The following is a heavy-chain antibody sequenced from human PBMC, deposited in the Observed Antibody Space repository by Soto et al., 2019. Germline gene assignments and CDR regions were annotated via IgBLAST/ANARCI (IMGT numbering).Heavy chain of an antibody. CDR1: GYDFTAYD. Sequence: SVKVSCKASGYDFTAYDITWVRQASGQGLEWMGWMNPINGATGSARRFQGRVSMTRNTATATAYLELTSLRSDDSAVYYCGRGPSPRAPAGGTPYYYAMDVWGQ. CDR3: GRGPSPRAPAGGTPYYYAMDV. V-gene: IGHV1-8*02. J-gene: IGHJ6*02. D-gene: IGHD6-13*01. CDR2: MNPINGAT.